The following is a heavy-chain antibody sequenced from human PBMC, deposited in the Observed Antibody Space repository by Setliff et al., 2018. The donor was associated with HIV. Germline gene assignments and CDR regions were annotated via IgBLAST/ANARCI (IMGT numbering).Heavy chain of an antibody. CDR2: IYYSGTT. CDR1: GGSISSSRYY. J-gene: IGHJ4*02. V-gene: IGHV4-39*07. CDR3: ASDGGDPRNSGTYND. Sequence: SETLSLTCTVSGGSISSSRYYWGWIRQPPGMGLEWIGSIYYSGTTYYNPSLKSRVTISVDTSKNQFSLKLTSVTAADTAMYFCASDGGDPRNSGTYNDWGQGALVTVS. D-gene: IGHD1-26*01.